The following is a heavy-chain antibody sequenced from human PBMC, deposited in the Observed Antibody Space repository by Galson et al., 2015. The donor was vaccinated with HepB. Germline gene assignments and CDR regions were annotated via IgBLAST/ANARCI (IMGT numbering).Heavy chain of an antibody. Sequence: VKVSCKVSGYTFTDYYMHWVQQAPGKGLEWMGLVDPEDGETIYAEKFQGRVTITADTSTDTAYMELSSLRSEDTAVYYCATGDCSGGSCYSGYYYYYMDVWGKGTTVTVSS. D-gene: IGHD2-15*01. V-gene: IGHV1-69-2*01. CDR1: GYTFTDYY. CDR3: ATGDCSGGSCYSGYYYYYMDV. J-gene: IGHJ6*03. CDR2: VDPEDGET.